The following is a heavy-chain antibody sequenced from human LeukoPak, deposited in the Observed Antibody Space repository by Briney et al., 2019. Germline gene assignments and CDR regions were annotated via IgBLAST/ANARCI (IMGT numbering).Heavy chain of an antibody. D-gene: IGHD1-26*01. J-gene: IGHJ4*02. CDR3: VRGALLPGIDY. Sequence: GGSLRLSCAGYGFTFSSYWMNWVRQAPGKGLEWVANINQDVVDSVKGRFTISRDNAKNSLYLQVNSLRAEDTAVYYCVRGALLPGIDYWGQGTQVTVSS. CDR1: GFTFSSYW. V-gene: IGHV3-7*01. CDR2: INQDV.